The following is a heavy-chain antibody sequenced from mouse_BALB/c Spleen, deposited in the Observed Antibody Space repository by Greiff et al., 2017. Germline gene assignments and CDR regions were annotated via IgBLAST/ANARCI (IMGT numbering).Heavy chain of an antibody. D-gene: IGHD2-1*01. CDR3: ARERGGNFYAMDY. CDR2: ISDGGSYT. J-gene: IGHJ4*01. Sequence: EVQLVESGGGLVKPGGSLKLSCAASGFTFSDYYMYWVRQTPEKRLEWVATISDGGSYTYYPDSVKGRFTISRDNAKNNLYLQMSSLKSEDTAMYYCARERGGNFYAMDYWGQGTSVTVSS. V-gene: IGHV5-4*02. CDR1: GFTFSDYY.